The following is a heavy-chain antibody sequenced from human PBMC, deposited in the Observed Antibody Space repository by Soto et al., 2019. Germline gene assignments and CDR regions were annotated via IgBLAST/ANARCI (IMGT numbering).Heavy chain of an antibody. CDR2: ISGSGGST. CDR1: GFTFSSYA. CDR3: AKDSTPYSGYGHFDY. Sequence: GSLRLSCAASGFTFSSYAMSWVRQAPGKWLEWVSAISGSGGSTYYADSVKGRFTISRDNSKNTLYLQMNSLRAEDTAVYYCAKDSTPYSGYGHFDYWGQGTLVTVSS. V-gene: IGHV3-23*01. J-gene: IGHJ4*02. D-gene: IGHD5-12*01.